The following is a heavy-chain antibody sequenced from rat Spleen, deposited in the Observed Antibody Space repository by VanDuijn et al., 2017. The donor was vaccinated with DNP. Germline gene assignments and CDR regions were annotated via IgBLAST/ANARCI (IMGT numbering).Heavy chain of an antibody. CDR1: GFTFSDYY. V-gene: IGHV5-22*01. Sequence: EVQLVASGGGLVQPGRSLKLSCAASGFTFSDYYMAWVRQAPAKGLQWVAYIGSAAYAPYYGDSVKGRFTISRDNAKNTLYLQMNSLRSEDMATYYCARWNSGHFDYWGQGVMVPVSS. CDR3: ARWNSGHFDY. CDR2: IGSAAYAP. D-gene: IGHD4-3*01. J-gene: IGHJ2*01.